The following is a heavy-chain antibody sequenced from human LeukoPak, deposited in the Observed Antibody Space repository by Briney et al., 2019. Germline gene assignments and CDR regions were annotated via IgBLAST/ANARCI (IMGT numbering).Heavy chain of an antibody. CDR1: GASVSSNSAA. V-gene: IGHV6-1*01. J-gene: IGHJ4*02. CDR3: ARESGWGYLDS. Sequence: SQTLSLTCAISSGASVSSNSAAWSWIRQSPSRGLEWLGRTYYTSKWYYEYAVSVKARIIIIPDTSKNQFSLQLNSVTPEDTAVYYCARESGWGYLDSWGQGTLVTVSS. CDR2: TYYTSKWYY. D-gene: IGHD6-19*01.